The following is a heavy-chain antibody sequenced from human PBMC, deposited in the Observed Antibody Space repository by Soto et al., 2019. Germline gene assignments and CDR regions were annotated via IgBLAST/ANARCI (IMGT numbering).Heavy chain of an antibody. J-gene: IGHJ6*03. V-gene: IGHV2-70*11. CDR3: ARTYTYGSGSYYYYYMDV. D-gene: IGHD3-10*01. CDR1: GFSLSTSGMC. CDR2: IDWDDDK. Sequence: SGPTLVNPTQTLTLTCTFSGFSLSTSGMCVSWIRQPPGKALEWLARIDWDDDKYYSTSLKTRLTISKDTSKNQVVLTMTNMDPVDTATYYCARTYTYGSGSYYYYYMDVWGKGTTVTVSS.